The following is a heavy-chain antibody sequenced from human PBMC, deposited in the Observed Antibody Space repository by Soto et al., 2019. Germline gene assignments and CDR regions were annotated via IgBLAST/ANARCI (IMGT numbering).Heavy chain of an antibody. Sequence: EVQLVESGGGLVKPGGSLRLSCAASGFTFSNSWMNWVRQAPGKGLEWVGRIKSKTDGGTTDYAAPVKGRFTISRYDSKNTLYLQMNSLKTEDTAVYYCTTDGGSSPVGYYYYYGMDVWGQGTTVTVSS. D-gene: IGHD1-26*01. V-gene: IGHV3-15*07. CDR2: IKSKTDGGTT. CDR3: TTDGGSSPVGYYYYYGMDV. CDR1: GFTFSNSW. J-gene: IGHJ6*02.